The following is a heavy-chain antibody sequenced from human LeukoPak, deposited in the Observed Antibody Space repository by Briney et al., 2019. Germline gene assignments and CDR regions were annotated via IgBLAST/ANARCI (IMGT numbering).Heavy chain of an antibody. J-gene: IGHJ4*02. CDR3: TSDWGALADS. V-gene: IGHV3-15*01. CDR2: IKNKIGGGTA. Sequence: GGSLRLSCAASGFTFSSYAMTWVRQAPGKGLEWVGRIKNKIGGGTADYSAPVKGRFTISRDDSKNTLYLQMNSLKTEDTAVYYCTSDWGALADSWGQGTLVTVSS. D-gene: IGHD3-16*01. CDR1: GFTFSSYA.